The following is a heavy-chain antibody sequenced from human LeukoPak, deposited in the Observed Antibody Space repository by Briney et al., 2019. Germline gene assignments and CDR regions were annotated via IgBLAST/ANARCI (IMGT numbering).Heavy chain of an antibody. V-gene: IGHV3-21*01. CDR2: ISSSSSYI. Sequence: PGGSLRLSCAASGFTFSSYSMNWVRQAPGKGLEWVSSISSSSSYIYYADSVRGRFTISRDNAKNSLYLQMNSLRAEDTAVYYCARAGGQQLAPGFDYWGQGTLVTVSS. D-gene: IGHD6-13*01. J-gene: IGHJ4*02. CDR3: ARAGGQQLAPGFDY. CDR1: GFTFSSYS.